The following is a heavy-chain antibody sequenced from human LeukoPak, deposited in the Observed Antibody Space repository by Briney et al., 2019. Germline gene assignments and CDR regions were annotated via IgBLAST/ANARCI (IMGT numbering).Heavy chain of an antibody. CDR1: GDSISSGSCY. J-gene: IGHJ4*02. D-gene: IGHD2-15*01. CDR3: ARVRCSGGSCSSSPEY. CDR2: IYTTGST. Sequence: SETLSLTCTVSGDSISSGSCYWTWIRQPAGKGLEWIGRIYTTGSTNYNPSLKSRVTISIDTSKNQFSLTLTSVTAADTAVYYCARVRCSGGSCSSSPEYWGQGTLVTVSS. V-gene: IGHV4-61*02.